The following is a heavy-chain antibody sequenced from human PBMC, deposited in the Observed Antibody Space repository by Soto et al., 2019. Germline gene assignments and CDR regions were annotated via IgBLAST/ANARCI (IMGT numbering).Heavy chain of an antibody. D-gene: IGHD4-17*01. CDR2: ISSSGSTT. Sequence: HVHLVESGGGLVKPGGSLRLSCAASGFTFSDYYMTWIRQAPGKGLEWVSYISSSGSTTSYADSVKGRFTISRDNAKNSLYLQMSTLRAEDTAVYYCATYGGNSAGYYYHGVDVWGQGTTVSVSS. J-gene: IGHJ6*02. V-gene: IGHV3-11*01. CDR1: GFTFSDYY. CDR3: ATYGGNSAGYYYHGVDV.